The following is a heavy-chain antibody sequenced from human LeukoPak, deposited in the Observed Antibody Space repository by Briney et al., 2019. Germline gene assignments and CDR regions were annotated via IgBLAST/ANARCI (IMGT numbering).Heavy chain of an antibody. CDR1: GFTFSSYG. D-gene: IGHD6-13*01. Sequence: GGSLRLSCAASGFTFSSYGMHWVRQAPGKGLEWVAFIRYDGSNKYYADSVKGRFTISRDNSKNTLYLQMNSLRAEDTAVYYCARDEAAAGTLGWFDPWGQGTLVTVSS. J-gene: IGHJ5*02. V-gene: IGHV3-30*02. CDR2: IRYDGSNK. CDR3: ARDEAAAGTLGWFDP.